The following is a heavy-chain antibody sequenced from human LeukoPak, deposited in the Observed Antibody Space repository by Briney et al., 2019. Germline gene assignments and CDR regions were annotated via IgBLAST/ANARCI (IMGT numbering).Heavy chain of an antibody. Sequence: SETLSLTCTVSGGSISSSSYYWGWIRNPPGKGLEWIGSIYYSGSTYYNPSLKSRVTISVDTSKNQFSLKLNSVTAADTAVYYCARLGGPNFYFGMDVWGQGTTVTVSS. D-gene: IGHD3-16*01. CDR1: GGSISSSSYY. CDR3: ARLGGPNFYFGMDV. J-gene: IGHJ6*02. CDR2: IYYSGST. V-gene: IGHV4-39*01.